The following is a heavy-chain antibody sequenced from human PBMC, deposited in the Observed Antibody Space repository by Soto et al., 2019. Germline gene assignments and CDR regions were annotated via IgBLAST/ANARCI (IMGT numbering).Heavy chain of an antibody. Sequence: PGESLKISCKGSGYSFTSYWISWVRQMPGKGLEWMGKIDPSDSYTSYSPSFQGHVTISAGKSITTAYLQWSSLKASDTAMYYCATSSEGYCSSTTCPHYGMDVWGQGTTVTVSS. CDR2: IDPSDSYT. CDR3: ATSSEGYCSSTTCPHYGMDV. D-gene: IGHD2-2*01. J-gene: IGHJ6*02. V-gene: IGHV5-10-1*01. CDR1: GYSFTSYW.